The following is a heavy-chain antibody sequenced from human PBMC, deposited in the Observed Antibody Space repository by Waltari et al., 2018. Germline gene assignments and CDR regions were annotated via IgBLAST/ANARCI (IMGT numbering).Heavy chain of an antibody. Sequence: EVQLVESGGGLVQPGGSLSLSCAASGFSFSGFWMHWVRQAPGKGLEWVSRINPAGSATTYADSVRGRFTISRDNAQNTLHLQMNSLRVEDTAMYYCTRDNWGTSDYWGQGTLVTVSS. D-gene: IGHD7-27*01. V-gene: IGHV3-74*01. CDR3: TRDNWGTSDY. J-gene: IGHJ4*02. CDR2: INPAGSAT. CDR1: GFSFSGFW.